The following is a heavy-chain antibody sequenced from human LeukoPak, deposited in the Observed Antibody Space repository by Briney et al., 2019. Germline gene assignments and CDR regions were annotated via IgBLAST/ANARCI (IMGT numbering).Heavy chain of an antibody. Sequence: SETLSLTCTVSGDSISSSHWWSWVRQPPGKGLEWIGEVYHSETTNYSPSLQSRVTISVDKSKNQFSLRLSSVTAADTAVYYCATKLPAGYWGQGTLVTVSS. CDR2: VYHSETT. V-gene: IGHV4-4*02. J-gene: IGHJ4*02. D-gene: IGHD1-26*01. CDR3: ATKLPAGY. CDR1: GDSISSSHW.